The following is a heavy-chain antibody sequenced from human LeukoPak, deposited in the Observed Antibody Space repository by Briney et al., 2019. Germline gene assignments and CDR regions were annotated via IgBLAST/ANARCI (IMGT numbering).Heavy chain of an antibody. CDR2: IKQDGSEK. Sequence: GGSLRLSCAASGFTFSSHWMSWLRQAPGKGLEWVANIKQDGSEKYYLDSVKGRFTISRDNAKNSLSLQMNSLRAEDTAVYYCARDSPKGYYDSSGYSDYWGQGTLVTVSS. V-gene: IGHV3-7*01. D-gene: IGHD3-22*01. J-gene: IGHJ4*02. CDR3: ARDSPKGYYDSSGYSDY. CDR1: GFTFSSHW.